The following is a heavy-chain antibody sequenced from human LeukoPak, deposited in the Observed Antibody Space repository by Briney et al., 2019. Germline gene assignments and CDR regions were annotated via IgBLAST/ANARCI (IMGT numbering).Heavy chain of an antibody. D-gene: IGHD3-10*01. CDR1: GFIFNNYA. V-gene: IGHV3-23*01. Sequence: PGGSLRLSCAASGFIFNNYAMSWVRQAPGKGLEWVSAISGSGGSTYYADSVKGRFTISRDNSKNTPYLQMNSLRAEDTAVYYCAKGPSGYYYYYMDVWGKGTLVTVSS. CDR3: AKGPSGYYYYYMDV. J-gene: IGHJ6*03. CDR2: ISGSGGST.